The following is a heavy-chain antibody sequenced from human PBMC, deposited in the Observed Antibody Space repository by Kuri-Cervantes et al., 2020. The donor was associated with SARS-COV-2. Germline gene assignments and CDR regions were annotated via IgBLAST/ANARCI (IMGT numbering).Heavy chain of an antibody. J-gene: IGHJ5*02. Sequence: ASVKVSCKASGYTFTSYDINWVRQATGQGLEWMGWMNPNSGNTGYAQKFQGRVTMTRNTSISTAYMELSSLGSEDTAVYYCATGTTVNRPHWFDPWGQGTLVTVSS. CDR2: MNPNSGNT. D-gene: IGHD4-17*01. CDR3: ATGTTVNRPHWFDP. V-gene: IGHV1-8*01. CDR1: GYTFTSYD.